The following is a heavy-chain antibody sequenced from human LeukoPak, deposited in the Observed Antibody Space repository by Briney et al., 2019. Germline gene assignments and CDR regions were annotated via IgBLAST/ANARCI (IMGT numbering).Heavy chain of an antibody. CDR1: GFTFSSYA. CDR2: VSGSGDST. J-gene: IGHJ4*02. Sequence: GGSLRLSCAASGFTFSSYAMSWVRQAPGKGLEWVSAVSGSGDSTYYADSVKGRFTISRDNSKNTLYLQMNSLRAEDSAVYYCARRQGGSDWYPPLVLDYWGRGTLVTVSS. V-gene: IGHV3-23*01. D-gene: IGHD6-19*01. CDR3: ARRQGGSDWYPPLVLDY.